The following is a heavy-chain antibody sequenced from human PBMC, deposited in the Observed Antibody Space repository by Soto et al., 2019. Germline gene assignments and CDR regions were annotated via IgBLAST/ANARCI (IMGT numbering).Heavy chain of an antibody. V-gene: IGHV2-5*02. Sequence: QITLKESGPTLVKPTQTLTLTCTFSGFSLSTSGVGVGWIRQPPGKALKWLALIYWDDDKRYSQSLKSRNTITKDTSKNQVVLTMTNMDPVDTATYYCAHSPTYYYGSGSYVDYWGQGTLVTVSS. CDR1: GFSLSTSGVG. J-gene: IGHJ4*02. CDR2: IYWDDDK. CDR3: AHSPTYYYGSGSYVDY. D-gene: IGHD3-10*01.